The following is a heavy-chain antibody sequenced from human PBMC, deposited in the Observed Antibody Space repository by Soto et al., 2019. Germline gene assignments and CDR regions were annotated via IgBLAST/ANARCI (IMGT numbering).Heavy chain of an antibody. CDR1: GGSISSYY. J-gene: IGHJ5*02. D-gene: IGHD5-18*01. CDR3: ARGSYSYGPNWFDP. CDR2: IYYSGST. V-gene: IGHV4-59*01. Sequence: SSETLSLTCTVSGGSISSYYWSWIRQPPGKGLEWIGYIYYSGSTNYNPSLKSRITISVDTSKNQFSLKLSSVTAADTAVYYCARGSYSYGPNWFDPWGQGTLVTVSS.